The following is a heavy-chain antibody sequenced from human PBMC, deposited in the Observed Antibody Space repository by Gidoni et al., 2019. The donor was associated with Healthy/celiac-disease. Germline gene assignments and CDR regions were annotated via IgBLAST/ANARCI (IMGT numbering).Heavy chain of an antibody. V-gene: IGHV3-66*02. D-gene: IGHD6-13*01. CDR1: GFTVSSNY. CDR3: ARETQQLDGRWFDP. CDR2: IYSGGST. J-gene: IGHJ5*02. Sequence: EVQLVESGGGLVQPGGSLRLSCAASGFTVSSNYMSWVRQAPGKGLEWVSVIYSGGSTYYADSVKGRFTISRDNSKNTLYLQMNSLRAEDTAVYYCARETQQLDGRWFDPWGQGTLVTVSS.